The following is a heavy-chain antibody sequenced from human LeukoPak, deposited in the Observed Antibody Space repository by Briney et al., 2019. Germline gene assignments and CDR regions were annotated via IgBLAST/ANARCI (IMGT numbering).Heavy chain of an antibody. Sequence: GGSLRLSCAASGFTFSNAWMSWVRQAPGKGLEWVSVIYSGGSTYYADSVKGRFTISRDNSKNTLYLQMNSLRAEDTAVYYCARVSHSSPDYWGQGTLVTVSS. V-gene: IGHV3-53*01. CDR3: ARVSHSSPDY. D-gene: IGHD6-13*01. CDR2: IYSGGST. CDR1: GFTFSNAW. J-gene: IGHJ4*02.